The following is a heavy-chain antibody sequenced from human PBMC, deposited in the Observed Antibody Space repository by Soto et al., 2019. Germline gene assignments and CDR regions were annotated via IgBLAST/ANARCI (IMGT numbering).Heavy chain of an antibody. D-gene: IGHD1-1*01. CDR3: ARLSTERCPGNFLDY. V-gene: IGHV4-59*08. CDR1: GGSISSYY. J-gene: IGHJ4*02. CDR2: IYYSGST. Sequence: TSETLSLTCTVSGGSISSYYWSWIRQPPGKGLEWIGYIYYSGSTNYNPSLKSRVTISVDTSKNQFSLKLSSVTAADTAVYYCARLSTERCPGNFLDYWGKGTLVTV.